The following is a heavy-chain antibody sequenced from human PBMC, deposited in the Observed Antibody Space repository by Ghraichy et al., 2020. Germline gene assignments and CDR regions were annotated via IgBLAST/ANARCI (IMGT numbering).Heavy chain of an antibody. J-gene: IGHJ5*02. CDR3: ARHGDVLFYLVPGFDP. Sequence: TLSLTCTVSGGSISSSSYYWGWIRQPPGKGLEWIGSIYYSGSTYYNPSLKSRVTISVDTSKNQFSLKLSSVTAADTAVYYCARHGDVLFYLVPGFDPWGQGTLVTVSS. CDR2: IYYSGST. CDR1: GGSISSSSYY. D-gene: IGHD2/OR15-2a*01. V-gene: IGHV4-39*01.